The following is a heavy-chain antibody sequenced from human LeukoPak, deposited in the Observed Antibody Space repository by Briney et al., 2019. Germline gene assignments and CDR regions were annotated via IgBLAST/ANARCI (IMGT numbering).Heavy chain of an antibody. D-gene: IGHD2-21*02. V-gene: IGHV3-48*03. CDR1: GFDFNDFA. Sequence: GGSLRLSCAASGFDFNDFAMTWVRQAPGKGLEWVSSMSGSGDTTEYAASVKGRFTISRDNAKNSLYLQMNSLRAEDTAVYYCTSHTGTGDAFRPFHIWGQGTMVTVSS. CDR2: MSGSGDTT. CDR3: TSHTGTGDAFRPFHI. J-gene: IGHJ3*02.